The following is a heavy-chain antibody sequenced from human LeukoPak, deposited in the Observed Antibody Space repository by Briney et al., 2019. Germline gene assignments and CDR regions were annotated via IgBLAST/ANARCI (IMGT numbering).Heavy chain of an antibody. V-gene: IGHV5-51*01. CDR3: ARRRGTTTPNYIDN. J-gene: IGHJ4*02. CDR2: IYPGDSDT. Sequence: GESLKISCQGSGYIFTSYWIDWVRQMPGKGLEWMGIIYPGDSDTRYSPSFQGQVTISADKSISTAYLQWSSLKASDTAIYYCARRRGTTTPNYIDNWGQGTLVTVSS. D-gene: IGHD4-11*01. CDR1: GYIFTSYW.